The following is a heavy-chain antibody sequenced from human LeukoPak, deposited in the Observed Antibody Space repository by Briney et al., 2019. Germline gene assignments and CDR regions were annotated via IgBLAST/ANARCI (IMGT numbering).Heavy chain of an antibody. D-gene: IGHD2-2*01. Sequence: GVSLRLSCAASGFTFSNYSMNWVRQAPGKGREWVASISSSRSYIYYADSVEGRFTISRENAKNSLYLQMNSLRAEDTAVYYCGRDSVPADYWGQGTLVTVSS. CDR3: GRDSVPADY. J-gene: IGHJ4*02. V-gene: IGHV3-21*01. CDR2: ISSSRSYI. CDR1: GFTFSNYS.